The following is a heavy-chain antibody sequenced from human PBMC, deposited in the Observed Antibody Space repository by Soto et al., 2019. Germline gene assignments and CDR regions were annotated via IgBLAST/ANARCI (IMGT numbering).Heavy chain of an antibody. CDR1: GFTFSSYA. Sequence: VGSLRLSCAASGFTFSSYAMSWVRQAPGKGLEWVSVIISSGVTTYYADSVKGRFTVSRDNPRNTLYLQMKSLRAEDTAVYYCTKNRYSSSPYYKDVWGKGTTVTVSS. D-gene: IGHD6-6*01. V-gene: IGHV3-23*01. J-gene: IGHJ6*03. CDR3: TKNRYSSSPYYKDV. CDR2: IISSGVTT.